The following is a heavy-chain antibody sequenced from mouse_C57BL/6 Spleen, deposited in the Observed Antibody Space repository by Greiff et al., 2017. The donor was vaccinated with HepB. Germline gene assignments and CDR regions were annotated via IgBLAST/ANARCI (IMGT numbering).Heavy chain of an antibody. CDR2: IDPSDSET. J-gene: IGHJ3*01. CDR1: GYTFTSYW. CDR3: ARRGYDYDDGGFAY. V-gene: IGHV1-52*01. Sequence: VQLQQPGAELVRPGSSVKLSCKASGYTFTSYWMHWVKQRPIQGLEWIGNIDPSDSETHYNQKFKDKATLTVDKSSSTAYMQLSSLTSEDSAVYYCARRGYDYDDGGFAYWGQGTLVTVSA. D-gene: IGHD2-4*01.